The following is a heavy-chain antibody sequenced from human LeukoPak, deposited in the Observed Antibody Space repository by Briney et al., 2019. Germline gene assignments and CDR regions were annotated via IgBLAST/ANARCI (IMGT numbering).Heavy chain of an antibody. Sequence: PGASVKVSCKASGYTFTSYGISWVRQAPGQGLEWMGWISAYNGNTNYAQKLQGRVTMTTDTSTGTAYMELRSLRSDDTAVYYCARTEAGYCSSTSCYGVPHFDWLLGWGIDYWGQGTLVTVSS. CDR3: ARTEAGYCSSTSCYGVPHFDWLLGWGIDY. CDR2: ISAYNGNT. D-gene: IGHD2-2*01. V-gene: IGHV1-18*01. J-gene: IGHJ4*02. CDR1: GYTFTSYG.